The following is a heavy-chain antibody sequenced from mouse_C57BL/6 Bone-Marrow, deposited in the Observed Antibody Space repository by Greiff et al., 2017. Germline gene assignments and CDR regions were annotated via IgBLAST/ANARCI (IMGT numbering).Heavy chain of an antibody. CDR2: IDPSDSYT. CDR1: GYTFTSSW. Sequence: QVQLQPPGAELVMPGASVKLSCKASGYTFTSSWMHWVKQRPGQGLEWIGEIDPSDSYTNYNQKFKGKSTLTVDKSSSTAYMQLSSLTSEDSAVYYCAREGGNLYYFDYWGQGTTLTVSS. CDR3: AREGGNLYYFDY. J-gene: IGHJ2*01. V-gene: IGHV1-69*01. D-gene: IGHD2-1*01.